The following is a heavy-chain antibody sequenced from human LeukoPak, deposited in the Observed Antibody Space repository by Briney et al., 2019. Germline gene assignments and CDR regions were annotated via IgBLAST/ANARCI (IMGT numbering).Heavy chain of an antibody. CDR1: GFTFSSYS. CDR3: ARESYSSSSFDY. V-gene: IGHV3-21*01. J-gene: IGHJ4*02. D-gene: IGHD6-13*01. Sequence: PGGSLRLSCAASGFTFSSYSMNWVRQAAGKGLEWVSSISSSSSYIYYADSVKGRFNISRDNAKNSLYLQMNSLRAEDTAVYYCARESYSSSSFDYWGQGTLVTVSS. CDR2: ISSSSSYI.